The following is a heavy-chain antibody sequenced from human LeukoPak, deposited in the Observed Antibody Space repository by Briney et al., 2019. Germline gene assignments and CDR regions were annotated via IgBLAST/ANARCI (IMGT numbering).Heavy chain of an antibody. J-gene: IGHJ6*03. CDR2: IYHTGST. D-gene: IGHD2-21*02. V-gene: IGHV4-59*02. CDR3: ARGGGDCYYCYYYYMDV. Sequence: PSETLSLTCTISGGSVSDYYWSWIRQSPGKGLEWIGYIYHTGSTSYSPSLKSRVTISADTSQNQFSLKLSSVTAADTAVYYCARGGGDCYYCYYYYMDVWGKGTTVTVSS. CDR1: GGSVSDYY.